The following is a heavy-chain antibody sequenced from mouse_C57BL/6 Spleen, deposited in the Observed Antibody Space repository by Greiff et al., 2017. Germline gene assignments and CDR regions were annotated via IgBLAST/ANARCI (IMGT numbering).Heavy chain of an antibody. D-gene: IGHD1-1*01. CDR1: GYSITSGYY. J-gene: IGHJ4*01. Sequence: EVHLVESGPGLVKPSQSLSLTCSVTGYSITSGYYWNWIRQFPGNKLEWMGYISYDGSNNYNPSLKNRISITRDTSKNQFFLKLNSVTTEDTATYYCARDYGSSYRYAMDYWGQGTSVTVSS. CDR2: ISYDGSN. V-gene: IGHV3-6*01. CDR3: ARDYGSSYRYAMDY.